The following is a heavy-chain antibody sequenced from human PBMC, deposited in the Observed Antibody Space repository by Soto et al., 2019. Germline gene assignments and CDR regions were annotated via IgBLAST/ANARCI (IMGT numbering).Heavy chain of an antibody. D-gene: IGHD2-2*01. Sequence: EVQLVESGGGLVQPGGSLRLSCAASGFTFSNYWMSWVRQAPGKGLEWVANIKQDGTEKNYVDSVRGRFTISRDNAKNXLXXXXNXXXXXXXXXXXXXXXAIXGQGTLVTVSS. V-gene: IGHV3-7*01. CDR1: GFTFSNYW. J-gene: IGHJ4*02. CDR3: XXXAI. CDR2: IKQDGTEK.